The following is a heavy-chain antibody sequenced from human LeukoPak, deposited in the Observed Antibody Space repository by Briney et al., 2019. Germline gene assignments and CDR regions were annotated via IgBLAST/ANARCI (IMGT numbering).Heavy chain of an antibody. D-gene: IGHD3-10*01. V-gene: IGHV3-53*01. CDR2: IYSGGST. CDR3: ARDLFMVRGSDVGDV. J-gene: IGHJ6*04. CDR1: GFTVSSHY. Sequence: PGGSLRLSCAASGFTVSSHYMSWVRQAPGKGLEWVSVIYSGGSTYYADSVKGRFTISRDNSKNTLYLQMNSLRAEDTAVYYCARDLFMVRGSDVGDVWGKGTTVTVSS.